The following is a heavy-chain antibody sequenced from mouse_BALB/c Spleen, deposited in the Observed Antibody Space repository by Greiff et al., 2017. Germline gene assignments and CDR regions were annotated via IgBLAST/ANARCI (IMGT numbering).Heavy chain of an antibody. D-gene: IGHD4-1*01. Sequence: EVKLVESGGGLVKPGGSLKLSCAASGFTFSSYAMSWVRQTPEKRLEWVASISSGGSTYYPDSVKGRFTISRDNARNILYLQMSSLRSEDTAMYYCARGRVNWGYAMDYWGQGTSVTVSS. CDR2: ISSGGST. CDR3: ARGRVNWGYAMDY. CDR1: GFTFSSYA. J-gene: IGHJ4*01. V-gene: IGHV5-6-5*01.